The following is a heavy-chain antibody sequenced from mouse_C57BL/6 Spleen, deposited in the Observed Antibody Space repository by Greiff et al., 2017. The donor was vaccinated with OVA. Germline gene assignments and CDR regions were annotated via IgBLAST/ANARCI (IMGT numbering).Heavy chain of an antibody. Sequence: VQLQQPGAELVKPGASVKLSCKASGYTFTSYWMHWVKQRPGQGLEWIGMIHPNSGSTNYNEKFKSKATLTVDKSSSTAYMQLSSLTSEDSAVYYCARYCGSSECAYWGQGTLVTVSS. J-gene: IGHJ3*01. D-gene: IGHD1-1*01. CDR2: IHPNSGST. CDR3: ARYCGSSECAY. CDR1: GYTFTSYW. V-gene: IGHV1-64*01.